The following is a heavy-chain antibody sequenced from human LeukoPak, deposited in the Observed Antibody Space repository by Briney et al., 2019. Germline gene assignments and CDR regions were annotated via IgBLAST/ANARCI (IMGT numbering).Heavy chain of an antibody. D-gene: IGHD3-22*01. CDR2: ISSSGSTI. Sequence: GGSLRLSCAASGFTFSSYEMNWVRQAPGKGLEWVSYISSSGSTIYYADSVKGRFTISRDNSKNTLYLQMNSLRAEDTAVYYCAKDEGVIDYWGQGTLVTVSS. J-gene: IGHJ4*02. CDR1: GFTFSSYE. CDR3: AKDEGVIDY. V-gene: IGHV3-48*03.